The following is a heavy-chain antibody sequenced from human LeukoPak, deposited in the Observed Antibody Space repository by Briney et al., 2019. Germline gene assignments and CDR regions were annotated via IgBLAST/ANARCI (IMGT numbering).Heavy chain of an antibody. CDR2: NYYSGNT. V-gene: IGHV4-59*01. CDR3: ARDLPHCINTDCPGSWFDP. Sequence: SETLSLTCTVSGGSISSFYWSWIRQPPGKGLEWIGYNYYSGNTWYNPSLKSRATISIDTSKNQFSLKLTAVTAADTAVYYCARDLPHCINTDCPGSWFDPWGQGTLVTVSS. J-gene: IGHJ5*02. D-gene: IGHD2-2*01. CDR1: GGSISSFY.